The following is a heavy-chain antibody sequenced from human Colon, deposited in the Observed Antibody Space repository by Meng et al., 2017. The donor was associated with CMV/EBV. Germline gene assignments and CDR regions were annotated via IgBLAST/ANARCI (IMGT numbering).Heavy chain of an antibody. CDR3: TRGVVIYGMDV. Sequence: GGSLRLSCAASGFTFNSHSMNWARQAPGKGLEWISYISSSGSSTYYADSVKGRFTISRDNAKNSLYLQMNSLRAEDTAMYYCTRGVVIYGMDVWGQGTTVTVSS. CDR2: ISSSGSST. V-gene: IGHV3-48*04. J-gene: IGHJ6*02. D-gene: IGHD2-15*01. CDR1: GFTFNSHS.